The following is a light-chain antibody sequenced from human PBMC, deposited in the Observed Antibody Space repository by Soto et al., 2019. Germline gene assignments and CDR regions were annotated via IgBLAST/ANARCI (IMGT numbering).Light chain of an antibody. Sequence: SSELTQPPSVSVAPGKTARITCGGNNIGSKSVHWYQQKPGQAPVLVIYYDSDRPSGIPERFSGSNSGNTATLTISRVEAGDEADYYCQVWDSRSDHPVFGGGTKLTVL. CDR2: YDS. V-gene: IGLV3-21*04. CDR1: NIGSKS. J-gene: IGLJ2*01. CDR3: QVWDSRSDHPV.